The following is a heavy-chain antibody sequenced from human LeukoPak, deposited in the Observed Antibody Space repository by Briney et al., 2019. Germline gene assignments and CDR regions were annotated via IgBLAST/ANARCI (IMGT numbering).Heavy chain of an antibody. CDR2: ISSSGSTI. CDR3: AKNQLYLDY. V-gene: IGHV3-48*03. Sequence: GGSLRLSCAASGFTFSSYEMNWVRQAPGKGLEWVSYISSSGSTIYYADSVKGRFTISRDNSKNTLYLQMNSLRAEDTAVYYCAKNQLYLDYWGQGTLVTVSS. CDR1: GFTFSSYE. D-gene: IGHD2-2*01. J-gene: IGHJ4*02.